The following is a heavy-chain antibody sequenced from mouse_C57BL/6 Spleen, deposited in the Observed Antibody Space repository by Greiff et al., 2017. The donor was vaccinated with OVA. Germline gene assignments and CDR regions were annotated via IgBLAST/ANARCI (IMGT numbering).Heavy chain of an antibody. J-gene: IGHJ2*01. Sequence: VQLQQPGAELVRPGSSVKLSCKASGYTFTSYWMDWVKQRPGQGLEWIGNIYPSDSETHYNQKFKDKATLTVDKSSSTAYMQLSSLPSEDSAVYYSARKTQTAQADWGKGTTLTVSS. V-gene: IGHV1-61*01. D-gene: IGHD3-2*02. CDR1: GYTFTSYW. CDR2: IYPSDSET. CDR3: ARKTQTAQAD.